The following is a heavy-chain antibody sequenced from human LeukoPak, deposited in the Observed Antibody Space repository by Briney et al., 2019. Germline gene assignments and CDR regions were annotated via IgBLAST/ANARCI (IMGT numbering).Heavy chain of an antibody. CDR2: ILGSGRSA. D-gene: IGHD3-9*01. V-gene: IGHV3-23*01. CDR1: GFTFNNYA. CDR3: SKWGDYDVLTGYYDSDF. Sequence: PGASLRLSCAASGFTFNNYAMSWVRQAPGKGLEWGSAILGSGRSAYYADSVKGRFTISRDNSKNSLFLQMNSLRVEDTALYYCSKWGDYDVLTGYYDSDFWGQGTLVTVSA. J-gene: IGHJ4*02.